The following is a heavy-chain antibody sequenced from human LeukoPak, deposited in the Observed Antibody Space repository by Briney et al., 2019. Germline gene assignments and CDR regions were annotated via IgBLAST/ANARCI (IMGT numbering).Heavy chain of an antibody. CDR3: ARGQYGSGKDI. Sequence: GGSLRLSCAASGFTFSGYRMNWVRQAPGKGLEWVSYISSSSSTIYYADSVKGRFTISRDNAKNSLNLQMNSLRAEDTAVYYCARGQYGSGKDIWGQGTMVTVSS. V-gene: IGHV3-48*04. CDR2: ISSSSSTI. CDR1: GFTFSGYR. D-gene: IGHD3-10*01. J-gene: IGHJ3*02.